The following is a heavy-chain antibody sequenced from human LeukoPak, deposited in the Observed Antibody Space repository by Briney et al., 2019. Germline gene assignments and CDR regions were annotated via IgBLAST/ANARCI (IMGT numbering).Heavy chain of an antibody. Sequence: SETLSLTCTVSGGSIVSSDYHWGWIRQPPGKGLEWIGSIYYSGSTNYNPSLKSRVTISVDTSKNQFSLKLSSVTAADTAVYYCARSPVLSPYYYGSGSYYGALDYWGQGTLVTVSS. CDR1: GGSIVSSDYH. D-gene: IGHD3-10*01. V-gene: IGHV4-39*07. J-gene: IGHJ4*02. CDR3: ARSPVLSPYYYGSGSYYGALDY. CDR2: IYYSGST.